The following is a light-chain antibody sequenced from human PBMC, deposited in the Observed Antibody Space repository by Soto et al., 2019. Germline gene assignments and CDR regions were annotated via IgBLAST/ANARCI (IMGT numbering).Light chain of an antibody. Sequence: QSALTQPASVSGSPGQSITISCTGTSSDVGSYNLVSWYQQHPGKAPKLMIYEGSKRPSGVSNRFSGSKSGNTASLTISGLQAEVEADYYCCSYAGSYTFVVFGGGTKLTVL. CDR3: CSYAGSYTFVV. V-gene: IGLV2-23*03. J-gene: IGLJ3*02. CDR2: EGS. CDR1: SSDVGSYNL.